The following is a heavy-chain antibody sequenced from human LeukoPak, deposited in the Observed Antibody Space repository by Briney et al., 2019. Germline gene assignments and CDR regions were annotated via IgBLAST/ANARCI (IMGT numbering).Heavy chain of an antibody. CDR2: FDPQDFVP. Sequence: SVKVSCKVSGYTFTELSMHWVRQAPGKGLEWMGGFDPQDFVPIYAQKFHGRVTMTEDTSTDTAYMELSSLRSEDTAVYYCATVQSSSDPWRFRYYYYHMDVWGKGTTDT. CDR1: GYTFTELS. CDR3: ATVQSSSDPWRFRYYYYHMDV. J-gene: IGHJ6*03. V-gene: IGHV1-24*01. D-gene: IGHD3-3*01.